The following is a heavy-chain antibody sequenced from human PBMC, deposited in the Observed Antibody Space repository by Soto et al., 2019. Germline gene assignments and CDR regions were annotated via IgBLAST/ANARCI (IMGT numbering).Heavy chain of an antibody. J-gene: IGHJ4*02. CDR2: IFSSGST. V-gene: IGHV4-4*07. Sequence: QVRLQESGPGLLKPSETLSLTCTVSGGSINTFYWSWVRQPAGKGLEWFGRIFSSGSTSFNPSLERRVAMSVDTSKNHFSLNLSSVTAADMAVYYCAREGSYSAYNFAHGIQLWSFDFWGQGALVTVSS. CDR3: AREGSYSAYNFAHGIQLWSFDF. CDR1: GGSINTFY. D-gene: IGHD5-12*01.